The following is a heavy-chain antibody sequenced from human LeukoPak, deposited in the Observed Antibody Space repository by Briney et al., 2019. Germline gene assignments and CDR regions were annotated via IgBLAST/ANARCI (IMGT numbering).Heavy chain of an antibody. J-gene: IGHJ4*02. CDR1: GYTFTSYA. CDR3: TRELPDPRNRAYYFDY. V-gene: IGHV1-3*01. CDR2: INAGNGNT. D-gene: IGHD1-14*01. Sequence: ASVKVSCKASGYTFTSYAMHWVRQAPGQRLEWMGWINAGNGNTKYSQKFQGRVTITRDTSASTAYMELSSLRSEDTAVYYCTRELPDPRNRAYYFDYWGQGTLVTVSS.